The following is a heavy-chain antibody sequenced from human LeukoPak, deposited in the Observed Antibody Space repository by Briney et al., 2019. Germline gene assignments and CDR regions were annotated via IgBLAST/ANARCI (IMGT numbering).Heavy chain of an antibody. CDR2: MNPNSGNT. CDR3: AMDYGDQPPGNDY. Sequence: ASVKVSCKASGYTFTSYDINWGRQATGQGLEWMGWMNPNSGNTGYAQKFQGRVTMTRNTSISTAYMEPSSLRSEDTAVYYCAMDYGDQPPGNDYWGQGTLVTVSS. D-gene: IGHD4-17*01. J-gene: IGHJ4*02. CDR1: GYTFTSYD. V-gene: IGHV1-8*01.